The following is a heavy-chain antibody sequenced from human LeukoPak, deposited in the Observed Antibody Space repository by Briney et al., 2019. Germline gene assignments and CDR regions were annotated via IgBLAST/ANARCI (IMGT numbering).Heavy chain of an antibody. CDR3: VRRLAVTGKYYFDY. D-gene: IGHD6-19*01. CDR1: GGSISTYY. Sequence: PSETLSLTCTVSGGSISTYYWTWIRQPPGKGLEWIGFIYYSGITKYNPSPESRVTISLDMSKNQFSLRLSSVTAADTAVYYCVRRLAVTGKYYFDYWGQGTLVTVSS. V-gene: IGHV4-59*08. J-gene: IGHJ4*02. CDR2: IYYSGIT.